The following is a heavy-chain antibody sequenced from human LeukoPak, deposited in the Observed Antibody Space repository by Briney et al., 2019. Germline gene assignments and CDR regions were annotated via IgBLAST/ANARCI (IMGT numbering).Heavy chain of an antibody. Sequence: ASVKVSCKASGYTFTGYYMHWVRQAPGQGLEWMGWINLNSGGTNYAQKFQGRVTMTRDTSISTAYMELSRLRSDDTAVYYCASTGYDSSGYYYNYWGQGTLVTVSS. CDR3: ASTGYDSSGYYYNY. CDR2: INLNSGGT. J-gene: IGHJ4*02. CDR1: GYTFTGYY. D-gene: IGHD3-22*01. V-gene: IGHV1-2*02.